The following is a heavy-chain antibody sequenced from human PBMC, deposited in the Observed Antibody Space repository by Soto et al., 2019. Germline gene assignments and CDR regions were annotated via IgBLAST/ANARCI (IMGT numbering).Heavy chain of an antibody. D-gene: IGHD2-2*01. J-gene: IGHJ6*02. CDR1: GGSFSSYY. CDR2: INHSGST. CDR3: ARGAQDIVVVPAATTGAYYYYGMDV. V-gene: IGHV4-34*01. Sequence: SETLSLTCAVYGGSFSSYYWSWIRQPPGKGLEWIGEINHSGSTNYNPSLKSRVTISVDTSKNQFSLKLSSVTAADTAVYYCARGAQDIVVVPAATTGAYYYYGMDVWGQGTTVTVS.